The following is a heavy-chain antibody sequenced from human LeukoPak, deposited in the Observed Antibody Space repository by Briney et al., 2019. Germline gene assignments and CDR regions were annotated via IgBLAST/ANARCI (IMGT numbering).Heavy chain of an antibody. CDR3: TRDGGEGGNGAFDV. D-gene: IGHD3-16*01. J-gene: IGHJ3*01. V-gene: IGHV3-72*01. CDR1: GFTFSDYI. CDR2: IRRGSNSYTT. Sequence: GGSLRLSCAASGFTFSDYILDWVRQAPGKGLEWVGRIRRGSNSYTTEYAASVKGRFIISRDDSKNSLYLHMNSLKTEDTAVYHCTRDGGEGGNGAFDVWGQGTMVTVSS.